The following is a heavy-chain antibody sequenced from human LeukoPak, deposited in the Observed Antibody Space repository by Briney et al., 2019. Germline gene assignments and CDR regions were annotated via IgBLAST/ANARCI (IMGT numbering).Heavy chain of an antibody. CDR1: GYTFTTYY. CDR2: INPNSGDT. J-gene: IGHJ6*02. CDR3: ARERTIYDILTGYYPSSYGMDV. Sequence: ASVKVSCKASGYTFTTYYMHWMRQAPGQGLEWMGWINPNSGDTNYAQKFQGRVTMTRDTSISTAYMELSRLRSDDTAVYYCARERTIYDILTGYYPSSYGMDVWGQGTAVTVSS. D-gene: IGHD3-9*01. V-gene: IGHV1-2*02.